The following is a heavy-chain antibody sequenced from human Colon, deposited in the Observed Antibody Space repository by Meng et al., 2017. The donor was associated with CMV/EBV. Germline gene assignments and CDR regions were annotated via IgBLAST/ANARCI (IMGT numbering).Heavy chain of an antibody. CDR1: GGPITHSNW. CDR3: ATQDAFCSVF. Sequence: SQTPSLTCAVSGGPITHSNWWSWVRQPPGKGLEWIGEFSQSGSTNYSPSLKSRVTMSLDKSKNQFSLQPSSVTAADTAVYYCATQDAFCSVFWGQGALVTVSS. J-gene: IGHJ4*02. V-gene: IGHV4-4*02. CDR2: FSQSGST. D-gene: IGHD2-15*01.